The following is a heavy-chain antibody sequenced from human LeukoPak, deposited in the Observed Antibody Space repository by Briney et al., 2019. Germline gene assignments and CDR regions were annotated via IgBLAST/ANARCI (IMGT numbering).Heavy chain of an antibody. V-gene: IGHV1-3*01. CDR1: GHTFTRRA. CDR2: INVGNGNT. J-gene: IGHJ6*03. CDR3: ASRFGGAYYFYMDV. Sequence: GASVKVSCKASGHTFTRRAMHWVRQAPGQRLEWMGWINVGNGNTKYSQKFQGRVTFTRDTSANTAYMEVSSLTSEDTAVYYCASRFGGAYYFYMDVWGKGTPVTVSS. D-gene: IGHD3-10*01.